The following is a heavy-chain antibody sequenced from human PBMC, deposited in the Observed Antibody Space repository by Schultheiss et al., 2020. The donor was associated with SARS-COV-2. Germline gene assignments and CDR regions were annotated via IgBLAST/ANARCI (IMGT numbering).Heavy chain of an antibody. J-gene: IGHJ4*02. V-gene: IGHV3-23*01. CDR3: AKGGQLVGGYFDY. D-gene: IGHD6-6*01. CDR2: ISGSGVST. Sequence: GGSLRLSCAASGFTFRSYAMSWVRQAPGKGLEWVSAISGSGVSTYYADSVKGRFTISRDKSKNTLYLQMNSLRAEDTAVYYCAKGGQLVGGYFDYWGQGTLVTVSS. CDR1: GFTFRSYA.